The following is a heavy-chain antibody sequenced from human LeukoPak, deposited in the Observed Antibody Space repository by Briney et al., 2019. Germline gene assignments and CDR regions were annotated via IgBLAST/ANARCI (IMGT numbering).Heavy chain of an antibody. CDR2: IRNKANSYTT. CDR3: ARVVDYYFDY. CDR1: GLTFSDHY. V-gene: IGHV3-72*01. D-gene: IGHD6-6*01. J-gene: IGHJ4*02. Sequence: PGGSLRLSCAASGLTFSDHYMDWVRQAPGKWLEWVGRIRNKANSYTTEYAASVKGRFTISRDDSKNSLYLQMNSLKTDDTAVYYCARVVDYYFDYWGQGTLVTVSS.